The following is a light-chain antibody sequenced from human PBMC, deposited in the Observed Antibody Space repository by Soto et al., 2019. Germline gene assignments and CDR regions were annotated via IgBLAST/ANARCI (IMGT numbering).Light chain of an antibody. CDR1: QDIRTS. J-gene: IGKJ3*01. Sequence: DIPMTQSPSSLSAAVGARVSITCQASQDIRTSLSWFQQKPGRAPKLLIYGASYLETGVPSRFRGSGSGTDFTFTISSLQPEDIATYYCQHYHNHPPFTFGPGTRVDVK. CDR3: QHYHNHPPFT. V-gene: IGKV1-33*01. CDR2: GAS.